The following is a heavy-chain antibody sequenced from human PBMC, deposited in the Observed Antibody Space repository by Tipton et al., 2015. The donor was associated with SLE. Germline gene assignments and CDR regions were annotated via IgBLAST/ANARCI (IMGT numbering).Heavy chain of an antibody. CDR3: ARGPRTIDGSFEF. V-gene: IGHV4-59*01. D-gene: IGHD3-9*01. CDR1: GGSLRRYY. CDR2: IYYSGGG. J-gene: IGHJ4*02. Sequence: TLSLTCSVSGGSLRRYYWGWIRQPPGKGLDLVGYIYYSGGGTYSPSLKSRVSISVDTSKNQFSLKLGSVTAADTAVYYCARGPRTIDGSFEFWGRGTLVTVSS.